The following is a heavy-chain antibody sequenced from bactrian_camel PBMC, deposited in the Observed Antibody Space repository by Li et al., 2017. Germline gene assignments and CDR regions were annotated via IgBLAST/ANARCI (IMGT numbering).Heavy chain of an antibody. Sequence: QVQLVESGGGSVSVGGSLRLSCVASGYTYFRTCKAWFRQAPGKEREGVAAIVSDSSTSYADSVKGRFTISRVNANNTLHLQMNSLKPEDTAVYYCAADLGWCGSAPLQREFRNWGQGTQVTVS. V-gene: IGHV3S53*01. CDR3: AADLGWCGSAPLQREFRN. J-gene: IGHJ4*01. CDR1: GYTYFRTC. CDR2: IVSDSST. D-gene: IGHD6*01.